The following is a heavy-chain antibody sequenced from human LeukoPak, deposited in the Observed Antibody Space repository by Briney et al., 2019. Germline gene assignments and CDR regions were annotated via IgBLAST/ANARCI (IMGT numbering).Heavy chain of an antibody. J-gene: IGHJ6*02. V-gene: IGHV3-30-3*01. Sequence: GGSLRLSCAASGFTFSSYAMHWVRQAPGMGLEWVAVISYDGSNKYYADSVKARFTISRDNSKNTFYLQMNSLRAEDTAVYYCARDHGGSLSYGVDVWGQGTTVTVSS. CDR3: ARDHGGSLSYGVDV. D-gene: IGHD1-26*01. CDR1: GFTFSSYA. CDR2: ISYDGSNK.